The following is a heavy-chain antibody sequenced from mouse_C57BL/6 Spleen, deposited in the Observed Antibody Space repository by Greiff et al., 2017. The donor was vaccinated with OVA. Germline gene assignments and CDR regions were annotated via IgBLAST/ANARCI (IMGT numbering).Heavy chain of an antibody. D-gene: IGHD2-4*01. CDR1: GFSLTSYG. V-gene: IGHV2-6-1*01. CDR2: IWSDGST. J-gene: IGHJ3*01. Sequence: VQLQQSGPGLVAPSQSLSITCTVSGFSLTSYGVHWVRQPPGKGLEWLVVIWSDGSTTYNSALKSRLSISKDNSKSQVFLKMNSLQTDDTAMYYCARHGDDYDVGFAYWGQGTLVTVSA. CDR3: ARHGDDYDVGFAY.